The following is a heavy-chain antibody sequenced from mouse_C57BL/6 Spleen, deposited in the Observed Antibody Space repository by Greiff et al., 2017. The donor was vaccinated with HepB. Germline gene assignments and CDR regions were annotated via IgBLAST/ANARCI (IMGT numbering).Heavy chain of an antibody. V-gene: IGHV1-53*01. CDR2: INPSNGGT. CDR1: GYTFTSYW. Sequence: VQLQQPGPELVKPGASVKLSCKASGYTFTSYWMHWVKQRPGQGLEWIGNINPSNGGTNYNEKFKSKATLTVDKSSSTAYMQLSSLTSEDSAVYYCARDIYYDYDGWYFDVWGTGTTVTVSS. J-gene: IGHJ1*03. D-gene: IGHD2-4*01. CDR3: ARDIYYDYDGWYFDV.